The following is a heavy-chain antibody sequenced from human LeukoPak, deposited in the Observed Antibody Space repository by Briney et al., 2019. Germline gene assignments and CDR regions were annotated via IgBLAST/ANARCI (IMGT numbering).Heavy chain of an antibody. V-gene: IGHV3-21*01. CDR2: ISPENTYI. D-gene: IGHD6-19*01. Sequence: GGSLRLSCAASGFSFSTYVMSWVRQAPGQGLEWVSSISPENTYIYYADSVKGRFTISRDNAKNSVFLQMNSLRVEDTAVYYCARDTRGISVAGYYYYFYMDVWGKGTTVTVSS. CDR3: ARDTRGISVAGYYYYFYMDV. CDR1: GFSFSTYV. J-gene: IGHJ6*03.